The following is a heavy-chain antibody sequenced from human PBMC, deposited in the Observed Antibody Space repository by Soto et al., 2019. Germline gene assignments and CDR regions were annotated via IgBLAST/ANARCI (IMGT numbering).Heavy chain of an antibody. V-gene: IGHV3-48*03. J-gene: IGHJ4*02. CDR2: ISSSGSTI. CDR3: AAIVVVVAATESDY. D-gene: IGHD2-15*01. CDR1: GFTFSSYE. Sequence: PGGSLRLSCAASGFTFSSYEMNWVRQAPGKGLEWVSYISSSGSTIYYADSVKGRFTISRDNAKNSLYLQMNSLRAEDTAVYYCAAIVVVVAATESDYWGQGTLVTVSS.